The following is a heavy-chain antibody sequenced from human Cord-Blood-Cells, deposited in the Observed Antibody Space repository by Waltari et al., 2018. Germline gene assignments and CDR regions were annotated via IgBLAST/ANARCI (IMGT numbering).Heavy chain of an antibody. Sequence: QVQLVQSGAEVTKPGASVKVSCTASGSAITGHTLHRVRQAPGQGLEWMGWINPNSGGTNYAQKFQGRVTMTRDTSISTAYMELSRLRSDDTAVYYCARDEGIVGATDYWGQGTLVTVSS. CDR3: ARDEGIVGATDY. CDR1: GSAITGHT. D-gene: IGHD1-26*01. CDR2: INPNSGGT. V-gene: IGHV1-2*02. J-gene: IGHJ4*02.